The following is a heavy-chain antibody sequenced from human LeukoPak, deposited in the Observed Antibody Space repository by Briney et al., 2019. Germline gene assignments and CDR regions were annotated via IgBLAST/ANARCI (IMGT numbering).Heavy chain of an antibody. Sequence: SETLSLTCTVSGGSISSYYWSWVRQPPGKGLEGVGYIYNSGSTNYNPSLNSRVTISVDTSKNPVSLQLSSVTAADTAVYYCARFQSSSSWDYYYGLDVWGQGTTVTVSS. CDR2: IYNSGST. CDR1: GGSISSYY. CDR3: ARFQSSSSWDYYYGLDV. D-gene: IGHD6-13*01. J-gene: IGHJ6*02. V-gene: IGHV4-59*01.